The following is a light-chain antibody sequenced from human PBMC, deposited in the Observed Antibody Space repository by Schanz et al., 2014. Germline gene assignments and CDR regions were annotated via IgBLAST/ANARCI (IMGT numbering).Light chain of an antibody. CDR2: GAS. V-gene: IGKV3D-15*01. CDR3: QQRDSWPSRRVT. Sequence: EIVMTQSPATLSVSPGERATLSCRASQSVSSNLAWYQQKPGQAPRLLIFGASTRATAIPDRFSGNGSRTDFTLTISRLEPEDFAVYYCQQRDSWPSRRVTFGPGTKVDIK. CDR1: QSVSSN. J-gene: IGKJ3*01.